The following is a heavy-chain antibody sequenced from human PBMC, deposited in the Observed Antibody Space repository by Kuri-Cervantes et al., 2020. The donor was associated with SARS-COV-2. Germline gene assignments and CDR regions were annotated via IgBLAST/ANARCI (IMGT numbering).Heavy chain of an antibody. D-gene: IGHD5-18*01. J-gene: IGHJ6*03. Sequence: GGSLRLSCAASGFTFSSYSMNWVRQAPGKGLEWVSSISSSSSYIYYADSVKGRFTISRDNAKNSLYLQMNSLRAEDTAVYYCARAGTAMVHYYYYMDVWGKGTTVTVSS. CDR3: ARAGTAMVHYYYYMDV. CDR2: ISSSSSYI. V-gene: IGHV3-21*01. CDR1: GFTFSSYS.